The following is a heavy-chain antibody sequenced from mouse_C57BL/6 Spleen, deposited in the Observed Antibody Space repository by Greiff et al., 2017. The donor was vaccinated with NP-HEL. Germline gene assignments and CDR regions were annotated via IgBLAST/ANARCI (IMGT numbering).Heavy chain of an antibody. CDR1: GYTFTSYW. D-gene: IGHD2-10*01. J-gene: IGHJ3*01. Sequence: QVQLQQPGAELVMPGSSVKLSCKASGYTFTSYWMHWVKQRPIQGLEWIGNIDPSDSETHYNQKFKDKATLTVDKSSSTAYMQLSSLTSEDSAVYYCASSFYGNSFAYWGQGTLVTVSA. CDR2: IDPSDSET. CDR3: ASSFYGNSFAY. V-gene: IGHV1-52*01.